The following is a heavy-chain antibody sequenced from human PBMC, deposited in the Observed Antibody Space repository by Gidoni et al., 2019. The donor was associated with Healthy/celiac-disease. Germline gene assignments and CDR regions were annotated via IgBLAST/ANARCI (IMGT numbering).Heavy chain of an antibody. CDR1: GGTFSSYA. CDR2: IIPIFGTA. V-gene: IGHV1-69*06. Sequence: QVQLVQSGAEVKKPGSSVKVSRKASGGTFSSYAISWVRQAPGQGLEWMGGIIPIFGTANYAQKFQGRVTITADKSTSTAYMELSSLRSEDTAVYYCARAETGYYYDSSGKRNRDYYYGMDVWGQGTTVTVSS. J-gene: IGHJ6*02. D-gene: IGHD3-22*01. CDR3: ARAETGYYYDSSGKRNRDYYYGMDV.